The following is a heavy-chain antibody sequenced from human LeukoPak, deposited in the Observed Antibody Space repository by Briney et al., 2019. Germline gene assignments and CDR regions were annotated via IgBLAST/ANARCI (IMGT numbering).Heavy chain of an antibody. CDR2: ISWDGGST. CDR3: AKDSSGWGYFDY. D-gene: IGHD6-19*01. V-gene: IGHV3-43*01. CDR1: GFTFDDYT. J-gene: IGHJ4*02. Sequence: PGGSLRLSCAASGFTFDDYTMHWVRQAPGKGLEWVSLISWDGGSTYYADTVKGRFTISRDNSKNSLYLQMNSLRTEDTALYYCAKDSSGWGYFDYWGQGTLVTVSS.